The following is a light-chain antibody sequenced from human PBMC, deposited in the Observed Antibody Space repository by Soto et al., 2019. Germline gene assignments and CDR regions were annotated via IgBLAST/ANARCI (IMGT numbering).Light chain of an antibody. CDR2: GAS. J-gene: IGKJ4*01. CDR1: QGISTW. CDR3: QHTNCFPLT. V-gene: IGKV1-12*01. Sequence: QMTQSPSSVSASVGDRVTITCRASQGISTWLAWYQQKPGKAPKLLIYGASSLQNGVPSLFSGSCYGTHFTLTISSLQPEDFATYSCQHTNCFPLTFGGGTKVEVK.